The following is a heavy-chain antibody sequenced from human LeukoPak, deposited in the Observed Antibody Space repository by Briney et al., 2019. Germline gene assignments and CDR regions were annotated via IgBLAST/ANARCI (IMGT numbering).Heavy chain of an antibody. V-gene: IGHV4-34*01. CDR1: GGSFSGYY. J-gene: IGHJ4*02. CDR2: INHSGST. D-gene: IGHD4-17*01. CDR3: AHIPTGDDYGDFCPGD. Sequence: SETLSLTCAVYGGSFSGYYWSWIRQPPGKGLEWIGEINHSGSTNYNPSLKSRVTISVDTSKNQFSLKLSSVTAADTAVYYCAHIPTGDDYGDFCPGDWGQGTLVTVSS.